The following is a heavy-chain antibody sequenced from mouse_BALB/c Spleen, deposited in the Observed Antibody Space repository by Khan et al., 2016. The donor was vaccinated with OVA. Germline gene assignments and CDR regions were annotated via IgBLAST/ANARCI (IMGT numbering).Heavy chain of an antibody. CDR2: MIYSGYT. CDR3: ARSTYRYAFAY. CDR1: GDSITSGY. V-gene: IGHV3-8*02. J-gene: IGHJ3*01. Sequence: VQLKQSGPSLVQPSQTLSLTCSVTGDSITSGYWSWIRKFPGNKLEYMGYMIYSGYTYYNPSLKSRISITRHTSKNQYYVHLNSVTTEDTATYYCARSTYRYAFAYWGQGTLVTVSA. D-gene: IGHD2-14*01.